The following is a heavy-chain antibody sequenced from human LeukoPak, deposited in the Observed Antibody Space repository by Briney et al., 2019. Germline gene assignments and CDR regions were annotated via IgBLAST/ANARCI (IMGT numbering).Heavy chain of an antibody. CDR3: ANTEDYYDSSGSTPYYFDY. D-gene: IGHD3-22*01. CDR2: ISGSGGST. Sequence: PGGSLRLSCAASGFTSSSYAMSWVRQAPGKGLEWVSAISGSGGSTYYADSVKGRFTISRDNSKNTLYLQMNSLRAEDTAVYYCANTEDYYDSSGSTPYYFDYWGQGTLVTVSS. CDR1: GFTSSSYA. J-gene: IGHJ4*02. V-gene: IGHV3-23*01.